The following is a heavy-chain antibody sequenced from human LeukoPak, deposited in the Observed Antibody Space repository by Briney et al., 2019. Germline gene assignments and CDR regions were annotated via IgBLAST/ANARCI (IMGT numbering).Heavy chain of an antibody. CDR3: ATHVGYCSGGSCSGAFDT. CDR1: GYTFTSYY. V-gene: IGHV1-46*01. J-gene: IGHJ3*02. CDR2: INPSGGST. D-gene: IGHD2-15*01. Sequence: ASVKVSCKASGYTFTSYYMHWVRQAPGQGLEWMGIINPSGGSTSYARKFQGRVTMTRDTSTSTVYMELSSLRSEDTAVYYCATHVGYCSGGSCSGAFDTWGQGTMVTVSS.